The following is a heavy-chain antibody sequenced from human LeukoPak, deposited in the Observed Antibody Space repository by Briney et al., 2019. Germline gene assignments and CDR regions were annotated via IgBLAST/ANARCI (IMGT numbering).Heavy chain of an antibody. D-gene: IGHD4-11*01. CDR2: ISGSGGST. V-gene: IGHV3-23*01. Sequence: PGGSLRLSCAASGFTLSSYAMSWVRQAPGKGLEWVSAISGSGGSTYHEESVKGRFIISRDNSKNTLYLQMNSLRAEDTALYYCATSTVAKYDYWGQGTLVAVSS. CDR1: GFTLSSYA. CDR3: ATSTVAKYDY. J-gene: IGHJ4*02.